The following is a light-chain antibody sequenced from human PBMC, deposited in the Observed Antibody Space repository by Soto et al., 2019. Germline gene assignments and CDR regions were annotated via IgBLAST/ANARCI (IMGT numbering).Light chain of an antibody. J-gene: IGKJ1*01. V-gene: IGKV3-11*01. CDR2: DTS. CDR1: QTVSSK. CDR3: HQRKSWPRT. Sequence: EIVLTQSPATRSSSPGERDTLSCRASQTVSSKLAWYQHKPGQAPRLLIYDTSNRATGIPARFSGSGSGTDFTLTISSLEPEDFAVYYCHQRKSWPRTFGQGTKVEI.